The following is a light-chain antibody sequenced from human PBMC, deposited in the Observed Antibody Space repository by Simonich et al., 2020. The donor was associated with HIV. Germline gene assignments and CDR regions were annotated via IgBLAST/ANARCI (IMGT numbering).Light chain of an antibody. CDR3: QQYYTTPPT. Sequence: DIVMTQSPDSLAVSLCERATVNCRSSRSVLYSSNNKNYLAWYPQKPGQPPKLLIYWASTRESGVPDRFSASGSGTDLTLTISSLQAEDVAIYSCQQYYTTPPTFGQGTKVEIK. CDR2: WAS. J-gene: IGKJ1*01. CDR1: RSVLYSSNNKNY. V-gene: IGKV4-1*01.